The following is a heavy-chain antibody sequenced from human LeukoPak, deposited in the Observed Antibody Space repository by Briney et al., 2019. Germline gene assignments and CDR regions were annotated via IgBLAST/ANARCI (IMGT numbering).Heavy chain of an antibody. J-gene: IGHJ4*02. D-gene: IGHD1-26*01. CDR2: ISGGGGST. CDR3: AKRSGGSYHPFDY. Sequence: GGSLRLSCAASGFTFSSYAMSWVRQAPGKGLEWVSAISGGGGSTYYADSVKGRFTISRDNSKNTLYLQMNSLRAEDTAVYYCAKRSGGSYHPFDYWGQGTLVTVSS. V-gene: IGHV3-23*01. CDR1: GFTFSSYA.